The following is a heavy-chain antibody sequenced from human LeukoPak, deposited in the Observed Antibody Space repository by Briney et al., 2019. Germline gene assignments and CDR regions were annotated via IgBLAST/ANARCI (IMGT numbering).Heavy chain of an antibody. CDR2: IYHSGST. D-gene: IGHD3-16*02. CDR1: GGSISSSNW. J-gene: IGHJ4*02. CDR3: AGAGELSGGKQTYLLDC. V-gene: IGHV4-4*02. Sequence: PSGTLSLTCAVSGGSISSSNWWSWVRQPPGKGLEWIGEIYHSGSTNYNPSLKSRVTISVDKSKNQFSLKLSSVTAADTAVYYCAGAGELSGGKQTYLLDCWGQGTLVTVSS.